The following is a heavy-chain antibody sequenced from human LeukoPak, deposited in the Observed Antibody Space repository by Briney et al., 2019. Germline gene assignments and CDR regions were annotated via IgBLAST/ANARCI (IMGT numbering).Heavy chain of an antibody. CDR1: GGTFSSYT. J-gene: IGHJ4*02. D-gene: IGHD4-17*01. CDR3: AGDYGDYYFDY. Sequence: SVKVSCKASGGTFSSYTIGWVRQAPGQRLEWMGRIIPILGIANYAQKFQGRVTITADKSTSTAYMELSSLRSEDTAVYYCAGDYGDYYFDYWGQGTLVTVSS. V-gene: IGHV1-69*04. CDR2: IIPILGIA.